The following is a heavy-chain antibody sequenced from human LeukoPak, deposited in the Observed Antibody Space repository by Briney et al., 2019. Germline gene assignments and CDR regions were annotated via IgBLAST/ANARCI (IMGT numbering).Heavy chain of an antibody. CDR3: ARLVDTAMEDY. Sequence: PGGSLRLSCAVSGFTFSSYSMNWVRQAPGKGLEWVSYISSSSSTIYYADSVKGRFTISRDNAKNSLYLQMNSLRAEDTAVYYCARLVDTAMEDYWGQGTLVTVSS. D-gene: IGHD5-18*01. V-gene: IGHV3-48*04. CDR2: ISSSSSTI. CDR1: GFTFSSYS. J-gene: IGHJ4*02.